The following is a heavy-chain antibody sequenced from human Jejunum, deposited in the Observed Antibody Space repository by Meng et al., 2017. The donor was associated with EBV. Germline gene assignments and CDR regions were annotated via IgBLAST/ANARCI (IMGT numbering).Heavy chain of an antibody. CDR1: GGSVSSGTYY. CDR3: ARNWNF. J-gene: IGHJ4*02. Sequence: QVQLQESGPGLVKPSETLSLTCTVSGGSVSSGTYYWTWIRQPPGKGLEWIGYIYNSGSTNYNPSLKSRVTISLDTSKNQFSLKLSSLTAADTAMYYCARNWNFWGQGTLVTVSS. D-gene: IGHD1-1*01. V-gene: IGHV4-61*01. CDR2: IYNSGST.